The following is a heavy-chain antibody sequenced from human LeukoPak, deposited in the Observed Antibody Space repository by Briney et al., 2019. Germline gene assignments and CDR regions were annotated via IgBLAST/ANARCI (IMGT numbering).Heavy chain of an antibody. CDR1: GGSFSGYY. Sequence: SETLSLTCAVYGGSFSGYYWSWVRQPPGKGLEWIGEINHSGSTNYNPSLKSRVTISVDTSKNQFSLKLSSVTAADTAVYYCARTATYYYGSGSYYNAGLDYWGQGTLVTVSS. CDR2: INHSGST. D-gene: IGHD3-10*01. J-gene: IGHJ4*02. CDR3: ARTATYYYGSGSYYNAGLDY. V-gene: IGHV4-34*01.